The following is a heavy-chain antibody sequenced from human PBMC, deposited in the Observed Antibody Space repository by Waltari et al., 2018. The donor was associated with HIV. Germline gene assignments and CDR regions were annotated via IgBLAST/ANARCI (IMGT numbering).Heavy chain of an antibody. CDR1: GGSISSGGYY. D-gene: IGHD3-16*01. CDR2: IYYSGST. V-gene: IGHV4-31*01. CDR3: ARVLSAGGVRWFDP. J-gene: IGHJ5*02. Sequence: QVQLQESGPGLVKPSQTLSLTCTVSGGSISSGGYYWSWIRQHPGKGLEWIGYIYYSGSTYYNPFRKSPVTVSVDPSKNQFSLKLSSVTAADTAVYSCARVLSAGGVRWFDPWGQGTLVTVSS.